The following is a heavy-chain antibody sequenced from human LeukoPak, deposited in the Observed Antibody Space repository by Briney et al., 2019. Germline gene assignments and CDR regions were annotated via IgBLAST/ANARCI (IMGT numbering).Heavy chain of an antibody. Sequence: ASVKVSCKASGYTFTSYGVSWVRQAPGQGLEWMGWISAYNGNTNYAQKLQGRVTMTTDTSTSTAYMELRSLRSDDTAVYYCAREVTLYYYDSSGYSPFDAFDIWGQGTMVTVSS. D-gene: IGHD3-22*01. CDR1: GYTFTSYG. V-gene: IGHV1-18*01. J-gene: IGHJ3*02. CDR3: AREVTLYYYDSSGYSPFDAFDI. CDR2: ISAYNGNT.